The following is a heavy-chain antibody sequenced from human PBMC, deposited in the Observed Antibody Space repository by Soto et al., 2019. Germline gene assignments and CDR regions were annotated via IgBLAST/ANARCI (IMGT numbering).Heavy chain of an antibody. V-gene: IGHV1-3*01. J-gene: IGHJ4*02. CDR1: GYTLPNYS. Sequence: QVQFVQSGAEVKKPGASVRLSCKPSGYTLPNYSIQWVRQAAGQGLQWLGWINPGSGYTEYSQRFQGRVTLSRDNSASTFYMALTSRTSEDTAVYFCTRDLNGGNPFDYWGQGTLVTVSS. D-gene: IGHD2-8*01. CDR2: INPGSGYT. CDR3: TRDLNGGNPFDY.